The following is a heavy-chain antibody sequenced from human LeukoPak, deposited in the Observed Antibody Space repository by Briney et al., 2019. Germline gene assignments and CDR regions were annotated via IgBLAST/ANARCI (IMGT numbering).Heavy chain of an antibody. V-gene: IGHV4-30-2*01. Sequence: PSETLSLTCAVSGGSISSGGYSWSWIRQPPGKGLEWVGYIYHSGSTYYNPSLQSRVTISVDRSKNQFSLKLSSVTAADTAVYYCARWGYDFWSGPLQYFDLWGRGTLVTVSS. J-gene: IGHJ2*01. D-gene: IGHD3-3*01. CDR1: GGSISSGGYS. CDR2: IYHSGST. CDR3: ARWGYDFWSGPLQYFDL.